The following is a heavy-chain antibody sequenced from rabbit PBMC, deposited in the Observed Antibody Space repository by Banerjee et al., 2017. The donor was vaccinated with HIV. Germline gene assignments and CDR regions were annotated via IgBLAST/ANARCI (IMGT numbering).Heavy chain of an antibody. Sequence: QEQLEESGGDLVKPEGSLTLTCTASGFSFSSSYWICWVRQAPGKGLEWIGCIYAGSSDSTYYASWAKGRFTISRTSSTTVTLQMTSLTAADTATYFCARDLAGVIGWNFNLWGPGTLVTVS. CDR1: GFSFSSSYW. V-gene: IGHV1S45*01. J-gene: IGHJ4*01. D-gene: IGHD4-1*01. CDR3: ARDLAGVIGWNFNL. CDR2: IYAGSSDST.